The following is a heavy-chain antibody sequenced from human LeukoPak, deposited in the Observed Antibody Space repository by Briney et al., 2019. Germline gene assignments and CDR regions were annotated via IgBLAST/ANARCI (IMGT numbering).Heavy chain of an antibody. Sequence: GGSLRLSCAASGVTLSSYSMNWVRQAPGKGLEWVSSISSSSSYIYYADSVKGRFTISRDNAKNSLYLQMNSLRAEDTAVYYCARESPMVRGVIISWGQGTMVTVCS. J-gene: IGHJ4*02. CDR1: GVTLSSYS. V-gene: IGHV3-21*01. CDR2: ISSSSSYI. D-gene: IGHD3-10*01. CDR3: ARESPMVRGVIIS.